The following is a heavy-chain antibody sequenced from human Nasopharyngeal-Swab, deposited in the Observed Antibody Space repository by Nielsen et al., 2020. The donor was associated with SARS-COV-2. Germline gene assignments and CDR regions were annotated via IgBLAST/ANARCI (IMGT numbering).Heavy chain of an antibody. CDR2: INIDGSRT. CDR3: ARVLDYYDSSGYDTWDVFAL. Sequence: GESLKIHCAVSGFTFTNYWMHWVRRTPGKGLVWVSRINIDGSRTGYADSVKGRFTISRDNAKNTLFLQMNSLRAEDTAVYYCARVLDYYDSSGYDTWDVFALWGQGTMVTVSS. J-gene: IGHJ3*01. D-gene: IGHD3-22*01. V-gene: IGHV3-74*01. CDR1: GFTFTNYW.